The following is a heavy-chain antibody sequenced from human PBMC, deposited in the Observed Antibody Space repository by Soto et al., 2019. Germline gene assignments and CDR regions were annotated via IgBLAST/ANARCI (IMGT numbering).Heavy chain of an antibody. V-gene: IGHV4-39*01. J-gene: IGHJ6*03. D-gene: IGHD3-10*01. CDR1: GGSISTSGDF. Sequence: SETLSLTCTVSGGSISTSGDFWGWIRQPPGKGLEWIGTIYSNGNTYYNPSLKSRAALSVDTSKNQFSLKLSSVTAADTAVYYCASLRRGDYYYYYMDVWGKGTTVTVSS. CDR3: ASLRRGDYYYYYMDV. CDR2: IYSNGNT.